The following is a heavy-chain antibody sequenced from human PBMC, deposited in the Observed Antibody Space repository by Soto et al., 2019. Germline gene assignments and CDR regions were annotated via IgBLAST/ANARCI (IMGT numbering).Heavy chain of an antibody. CDR1: GGSISSYY. V-gene: IGHV4-59*08. J-gene: IGHJ6*03. Sequence: VQLQESGPGLVKPSETLSLTCTVSGGSISSYYWTWIRQPPGKGLEWIGSIYYIGRTNYNPSLNSRVTISVATSKTQFSLKLSSVTAADTAVYYGARLDGYYPYMDVWGKGTTVTVSS. CDR3: ARLDGYYPYMDV. D-gene: IGHD3-22*01. CDR2: IYYIGRT.